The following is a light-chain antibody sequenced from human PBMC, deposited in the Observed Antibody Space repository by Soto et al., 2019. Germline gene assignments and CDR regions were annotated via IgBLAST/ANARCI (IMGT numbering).Light chain of an antibody. CDR3: QSYDSSLSGSGVV. CDR1: SSNIGAGYD. V-gene: IGLV1-40*01. CDR2: GNS. Sequence: QPVLTQPPSVSGAPGQRVTISCTGSSSNIGAGYDVHWYQQLPGTAPKLLIYGNSTRPSGVPDRFSGSKSGTSASLAITGLQAEDEADYYCQSYDSSLSGSGVVFGGGTKLTVL. J-gene: IGLJ2*01.